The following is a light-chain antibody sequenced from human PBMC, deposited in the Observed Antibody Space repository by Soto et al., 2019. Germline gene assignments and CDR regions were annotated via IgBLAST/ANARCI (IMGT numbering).Light chain of an antibody. CDR2: GVT. Sequence: QSALTQPASVSGSPGQSITISCTGTISDVGSYSYVSWYQQHPGKAPHLMIYGVTIRPSGVSSRFSGSKSGNTASLTISGLQAEDEADYYCSSFASSSTLVFGGGNKLTVL. V-gene: IGLV2-14*01. CDR1: ISDVGSYSY. CDR3: SSFASSSTLV. J-gene: IGLJ3*02.